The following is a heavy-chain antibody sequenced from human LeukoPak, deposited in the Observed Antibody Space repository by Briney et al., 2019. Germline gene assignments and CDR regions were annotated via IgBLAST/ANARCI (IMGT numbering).Heavy chain of an antibody. J-gene: IGHJ4*02. D-gene: IGHD6-19*01. CDR2: IYSGGST. CDR1: GFTVSSNY. CDR3: ARVGSSSGWPLDY. Sequence: GGSLRLSCAASGFTVSSNYMSWVRQAPGKGLEWVSVIYSGGSTYYADSVKGRFTISRDNSKNTLYLQMNSLRAEDTAVYYCARVGSSSGWPLDYWGQGTLVTVSS. V-gene: IGHV3-53*05.